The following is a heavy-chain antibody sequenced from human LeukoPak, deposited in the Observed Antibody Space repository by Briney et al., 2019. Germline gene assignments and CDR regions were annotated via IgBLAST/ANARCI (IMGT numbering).Heavy chain of an antibody. CDR1: GFTFSNYN. CDR2: ISSTSEHI. CDR3: ARAPYGSGYGMDV. Sequence: GGSLRLSCAASGFTFSNYNMYWVRQAPGKGLERVSSISSTSEHIYYADSVKGRFTISRDNAKNSLYLQMNSLRAEDTAVYYCARAPYGSGYGMDVWGQGTTVTVSS. D-gene: IGHD3-10*01. V-gene: IGHV3-21*01. J-gene: IGHJ6*02.